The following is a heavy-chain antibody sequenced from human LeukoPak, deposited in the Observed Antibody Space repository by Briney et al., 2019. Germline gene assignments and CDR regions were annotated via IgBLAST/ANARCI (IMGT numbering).Heavy chain of an antibody. Sequence: SETLSLTCTVSGGSISSSSYYWGWIRQPPGKGLEWIGSIYYSGTTDYNPSLKSRVTISVDTSKNQISPKVSSVTAADTAVYYCARHAGPHYYYGMDVWGQGTTVTVSS. CDR1: GGSISSSSYY. CDR3: ARHAGPHYYYGMDV. J-gene: IGHJ6*02. CDR2: IYYSGTT. D-gene: IGHD3-10*01. V-gene: IGHV4-39*01.